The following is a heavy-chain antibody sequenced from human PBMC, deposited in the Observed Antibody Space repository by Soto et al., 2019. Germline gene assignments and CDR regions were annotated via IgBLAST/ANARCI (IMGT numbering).Heavy chain of an antibody. D-gene: IGHD2-2*01. CDR3: ARSQGSSTSLEIYYYYYYGMDV. V-gene: IGHV1-69*01. Sequence: QVQLVQSGAEVKKPGSSVKVSCKASGGTFSSYAISWVRQAPGQRLEWMGGIIPISDTTNYAQKFQGRVTITADESTSTAYMDLSRLRSEDTAVYYCARSQGSSTSLEIYYYYYYGMDVWGQGTTVTVSS. CDR2: IIPISDTT. J-gene: IGHJ6*02. CDR1: GGTFSSYA.